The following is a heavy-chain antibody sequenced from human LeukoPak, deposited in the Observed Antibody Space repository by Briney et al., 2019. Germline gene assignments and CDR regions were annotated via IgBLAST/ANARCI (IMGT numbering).Heavy chain of an antibody. Sequence: ASVKVSCKASGYTFTGYYMHWVRQAPGQGLEWMGWIIPNSGGTNYAQKFQGRVTMTRDTSISTAYMELSRLRSDDTAVYYCARGGSRNYDFWSGYYSRNWFDPWGQGTLVTVSS. D-gene: IGHD3-3*01. J-gene: IGHJ5*02. CDR2: IIPNSGGT. CDR3: ARGGSRNYDFWSGYYSRNWFDP. CDR1: GYTFTGYY. V-gene: IGHV1-2*02.